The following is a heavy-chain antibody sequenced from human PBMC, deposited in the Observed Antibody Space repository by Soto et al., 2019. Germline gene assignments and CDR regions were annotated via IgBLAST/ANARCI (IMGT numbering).Heavy chain of an antibody. CDR1: GFTFSSYA. J-gene: IGHJ4*02. Sequence: GGSLRLSCTASGFTFSSYAMNWVRQAPGKGLEWVSATTGSGGVTYYADSVKGRFTISRDNSKNTLYLQMNSLRAEDTAVYYWVKSFDYDILTGYTSYFDYWGQGTLVTVSS. CDR3: VKSFDYDILTGYTSYFDY. CDR2: TTGSGGVT. D-gene: IGHD3-9*01. V-gene: IGHV3-23*01.